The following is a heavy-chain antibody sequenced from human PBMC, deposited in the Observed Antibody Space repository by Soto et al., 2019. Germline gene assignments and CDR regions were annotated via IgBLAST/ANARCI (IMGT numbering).Heavy chain of an antibody. CDR3: VKDESINWYSGHFRH. D-gene: IGHD6-13*01. Sequence: PGGSLRLSCAASGFTFSSYGMHWVRQAPGKGLEWVAVISYDGSNKYYADSVKGRFTISRGNSKNTLYLQMNSLSAEDTAFYYCVKDESINWYSGHFRHWGQGTLVTVSS. J-gene: IGHJ1*01. V-gene: IGHV3-30*18. CDR1: GFTFSSYG. CDR2: ISYDGSNK.